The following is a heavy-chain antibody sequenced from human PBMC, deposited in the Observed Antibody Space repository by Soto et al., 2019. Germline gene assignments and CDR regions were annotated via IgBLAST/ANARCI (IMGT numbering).Heavy chain of an antibody. Sequence: GASVKVSCKASGYTFNSYYMHWVRQGPGQGLEWMGIINPRDGSTRYAQRFQDRPTMTRDTSTSTVYMELSSLRSEDTAVYYCARSYCSGGICYSEGSYSYHGMDVWG. V-gene: IGHV1-46*02. D-gene: IGHD2-15*01. CDR2: INPRDGST. CDR1: GYTFNSYY. J-gene: IGHJ6*02. CDR3: ARSYCSGGICYSEGSYSYHGMDV.